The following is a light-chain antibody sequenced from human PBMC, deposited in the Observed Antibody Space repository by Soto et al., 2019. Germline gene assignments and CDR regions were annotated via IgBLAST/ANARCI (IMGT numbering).Light chain of an antibody. V-gene: IGLV2-14*01. J-gene: IGLJ2*01. CDR3: SSYTSSSTRRV. CDR2: DVS. CDR1: SSDVGGYNY. Sequence: QSALTQPASVSGSPGQSITISCTGTSSDVGGYNYVSWYQQHPGKAPKLMIYDVSNRPSGVSNRFSGSKSGNTASLTISGLQAEDEADYYRSSYTSSSTRRVFGGGTKLTVL.